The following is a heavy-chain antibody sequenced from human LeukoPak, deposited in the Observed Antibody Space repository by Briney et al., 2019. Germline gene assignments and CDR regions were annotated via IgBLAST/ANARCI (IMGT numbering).Heavy chain of an antibody. CDR3: ARASIAAAAAFDI. Sequence: SETLSLTCAVYGGSFSGYYWSWIRQPLGKGLEWIGEINHSGSTNYNPSLKSRVTISVDTSKNQFSLKLSSVTAADTAVYYCARASIAAAAAFDIWGKGTMVTVSS. CDR1: GGSFSGYY. CDR2: INHSGST. D-gene: IGHD6-13*01. J-gene: IGHJ3*02. V-gene: IGHV4-34*01.